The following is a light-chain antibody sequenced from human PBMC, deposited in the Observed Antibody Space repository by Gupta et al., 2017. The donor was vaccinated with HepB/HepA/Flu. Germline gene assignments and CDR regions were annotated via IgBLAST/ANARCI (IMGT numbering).Light chain of an antibody. J-gene: IGLJ2*01. CDR3: VTWDSSRRVVV. V-gene: IGLV1-51*02. CDR2: ENN. CDR1: SSNIGNNY. Sequence: YVLTQPPSVSAAPGQTVTISCSGSSSNIGNNYVSWYQQLPGTAPKVLISENNKRPSGIPDRFPGSKSGTSATLGITELQTGDEADYYCVTWDSSRRVVVFGGGTKVTVL.